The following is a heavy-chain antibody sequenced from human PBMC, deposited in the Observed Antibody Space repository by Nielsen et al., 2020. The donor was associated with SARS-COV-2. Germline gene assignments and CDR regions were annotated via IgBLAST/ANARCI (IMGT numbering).Heavy chain of an antibody. Sequence: GESLKISCAASGFTFSDYYMSWIRQAPGKGLEWVSYISSSGSTIYYADSVKGRFTISRDNAKNSLYLQMNSLRAEDTAVYYCAREGTVYYYYGMDVWGQGTTVTVSS. V-gene: IGHV3-11*01. CDR1: GFTFSDYY. D-gene: IGHD4-17*01. J-gene: IGHJ6*02. CDR3: AREGTVYYYYGMDV. CDR2: ISSSGSTI.